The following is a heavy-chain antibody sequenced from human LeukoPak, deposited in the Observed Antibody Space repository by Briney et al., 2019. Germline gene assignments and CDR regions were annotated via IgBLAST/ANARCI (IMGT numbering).Heavy chain of an antibody. CDR1: GGSISSSSYY. CDR3: ARHWAHTIQDYYDSSGYYTQPYFDY. D-gene: IGHD3-22*01. V-gene: IGHV4-39*01. CDR2: IYYSGST. Sequence: TSETLSLTCTVSGGSISSSSYYWGWIRQPPGKGLEWIGSIYYSGSTNYNPSLKSRVTISVDTSKNQFSLKLSSVTAADTAVYYCARHWAHTIQDYYDSSGYYTQPYFDYWGQGTLVTVSS. J-gene: IGHJ4*02.